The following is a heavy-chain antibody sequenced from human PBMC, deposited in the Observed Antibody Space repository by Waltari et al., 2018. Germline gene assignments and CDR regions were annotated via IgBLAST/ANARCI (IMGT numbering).Heavy chain of an antibody. CDR3: ARTGGVVIYYYGMDV. Sequence: AQLVPSGAEVQKTGASVKVPCTASGYPFTSYDINWVPPATGQGHEWMGWMNPNSGNTGYAQKFHGRVTMTRNTSISTAYMELSSLRSEDTAVYYCARTGGVVIYYYGMDVWGQGTTVTVSS. D-gene: IGHD2-21*01. V-gene: IGHV1-8*01. CDR2: MNPNSGNT. J-gene: IGHJ6*02. CDR1: GYPFTSYD.